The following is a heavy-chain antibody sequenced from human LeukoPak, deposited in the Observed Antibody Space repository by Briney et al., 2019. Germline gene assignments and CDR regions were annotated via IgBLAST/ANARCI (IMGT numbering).Heavy chain of an antibody. J-gene: IGHJ3*02. Sequence: PSETLSLTCTVSGGSISSGGYYWSWIRQHPGKGLEWFGYIYYSGSTYYNPSLKSRVTISVDTSKNQFSLKLSSVTAADTAVYYCARVRFSEWLLFRHAFDIWGQGTMVTVSS. V-gene: IGHV4-31*03. D-gene: IGHD3-3*01. CDR1: GGSISSGGYY. CDR3: ARVRFSEWLLFRHAFDI. CDR2: IYYSGST.